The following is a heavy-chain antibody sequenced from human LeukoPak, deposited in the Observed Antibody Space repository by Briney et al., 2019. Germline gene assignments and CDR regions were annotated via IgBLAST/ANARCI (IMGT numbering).Heavy chain of an antibody. D-gene: IGHD6-19*01. CDR3: ATVGENRSGYYY. CDR1: GFTFQNAW. CDR2: VKSKTDGGTT. Sequence: GGSLRLSCAASGFTFQNAWMTWVRQAPGKGLEWVGRVKSKTDGGTTDYAAPVTGRFAISRDDSKNTVYLEMNSLKTEDTAVYYCATVGENRSGYYYWGQGTLVTVSS. J-gene: IGHJ4*02. V-gene: IGHV3-15*07.